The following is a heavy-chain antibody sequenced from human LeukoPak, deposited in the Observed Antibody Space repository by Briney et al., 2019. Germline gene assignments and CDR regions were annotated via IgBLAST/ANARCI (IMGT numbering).Heavy chain of an antibody. CDR3: ARDRKPVYCSSVSCRPPFCVF. Sequence: GASVKVSCKASGYTFTPYYMHWVRQAPGQGLEWMGLINPNGGVTSYAQGVQGRVTKTRDMSTSTVYMELISLRSEDTAVYFCARDRKPVYCSSVSCRPPFCVFWGQGTLVTVSS. V-gene: IGHV1-46*01. CDR2: INPNGGVT. D-gene: IGHD2-2*01. CDR1: GYTFTPYY. J-gene: IGHJ4*02.